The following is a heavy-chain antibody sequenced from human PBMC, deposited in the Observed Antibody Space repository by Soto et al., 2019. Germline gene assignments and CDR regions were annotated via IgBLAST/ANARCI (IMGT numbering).Heavy chain of an antibody. CDR2: ISSSSSYI. CDR1: GFTFSSYS. V-gene: IGHV3-21*01. D-gene: IGHD3-22*01. J-gene: IGHJ4*02. Sequence: PGGSLRLSCAASGFTFSSYSMNWVRQAPGKGLEWVSSISSSSSYIYYADSVKGRFTISRDNAKNSLYLQMNSLRAEDTAVYYCARDREYYDSSGLFDYWGQGTLVTVSS. CDR3: ARDREYYDSSGLFDY.